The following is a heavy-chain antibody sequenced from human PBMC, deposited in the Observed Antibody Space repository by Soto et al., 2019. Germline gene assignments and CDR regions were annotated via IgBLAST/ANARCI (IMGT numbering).Heavy chain of an antibody. CDR2: MNPNSGNT. J-gene: IGHJ3*02. CDR1: GYTFTSYD. CDR3: ARGWGGYCSGGSCYSGAFDI. V-gene: IGHV1-8*01. Sequence: GASVKVSCKASGYTFTSYDINWVRQATGQGLEWMGWMNPNSGNTGYAQKSQGRVTMTRNTSISTAYMELSSLRSEDTAVYYCARGWGGYCSGGSCYSGAFDIWGQGKMVTVSS. D-gene: IGHD2-15*01.